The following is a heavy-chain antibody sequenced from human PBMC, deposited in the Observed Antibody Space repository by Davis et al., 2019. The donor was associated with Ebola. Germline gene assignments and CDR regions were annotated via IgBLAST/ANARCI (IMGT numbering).Heavy chain of an antibody. CDR3: ARLGKTTVVTPDHYYYYYMDV. D-gene: IGHD4-23*01. J-gene: IGHJ6*03. V-gene: IGHV1-69*10. CDR2: IIPILGIA. Sequence: SVKVSCMASVGTSSSYAISWVRQAPGQGLEWMGGIIPILGIANYAQKFQGRVTITADKSTSTAYMELSSLRSEDTAVYYCARLGKTTVVTPDHYYYYYMDVWGKGTTVTVSS. CDR1: VGTSSSYA.